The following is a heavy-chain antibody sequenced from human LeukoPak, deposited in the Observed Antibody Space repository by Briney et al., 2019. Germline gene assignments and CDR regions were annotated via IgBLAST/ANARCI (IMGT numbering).Heavy chain of an antibody. Sequence: PGGSLRLSCAPSGFTFNSYAMTWVRQAPGKGLEWVSDISGSGGSTYYADSVKGRFTISRDNSKNTLYLQMNSLRAEDTAVYFCAKESSGWGVFDYWGQGTQVTVSS. CDR1: GFTFNSYA. J-gene: IGHJ4*02. V-gene: IGHV3-23*01. CDR3: AKESSGWGVFDY. D-gene: IGHD6-19*01. CDR2: ISGSGGST.